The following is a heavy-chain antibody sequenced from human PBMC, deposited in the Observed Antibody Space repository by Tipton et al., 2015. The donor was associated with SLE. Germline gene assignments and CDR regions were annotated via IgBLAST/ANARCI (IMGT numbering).Heavy chain of an antibody. J-gene: IGHJ4*02. Sequence: TLSLTCTVSGDSISRYYWTWIRQPPGKGLEWIGNIFSSGRTNYNPSLKSRLTISVDTSKNQFSLNLSSVTAADTAVYYCVRDRGVTGYFDYWGQGLLVTVSS. CDR1: GDSISRYY. CDR3: VRDRGVTGYFDY. V-gene: IGHV4-59*12. D-gene: IGHD3-10*01. CDR2: IFSSGRT.